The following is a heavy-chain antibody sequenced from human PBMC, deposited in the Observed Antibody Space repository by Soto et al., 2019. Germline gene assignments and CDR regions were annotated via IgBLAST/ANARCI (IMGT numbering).Heavy chain of an antibody. CDR3: ARGYYGDPPALDY. J-gene: IGHJ4*02. CDR2: IKTDGSFS. CDR1: GFTFSSYY. Sequence: EVQLVESGGGLVQPGGSLRLSCAASGFTFSSYYMHWVRQAPGKGLVWISRIKTDGSFSSYADSVTGRFTISRDNAKNTLFLQMNSLRDDDTAVYYCARGYYGDPPALDYWGQGTLVSVSS. D-gene: IGHD4-17*01. V-gene: IGHV3-74*01.